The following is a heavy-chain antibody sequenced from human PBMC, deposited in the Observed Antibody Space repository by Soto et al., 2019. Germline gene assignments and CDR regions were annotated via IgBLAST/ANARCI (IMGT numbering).Heavy chain of an antibody. J-gene: IGHJ3*02. CDR3: ARYCSSTSCFDAFDI. D-gene: IGHD2-2*01. CDR1: GFTFSSYG. CDR2: IWYDGSNK. Sequence: QVQLVESGGGVVQPGRSLRLSCAASGFTFSSYGMHWVRQAPGKGLEWVAVIWYDGSNKYYADSVKGRFTISRDNSKKTLYLQMNGLRAEDTAVYYCARYCSSTSCFDAFDIWGQGTMVTVSS. V-gene: IGHV3-33*01.